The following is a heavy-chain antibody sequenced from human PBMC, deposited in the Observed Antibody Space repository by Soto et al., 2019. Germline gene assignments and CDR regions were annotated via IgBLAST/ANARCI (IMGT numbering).Heavy chain of an antibody. CDR2: IYYSGST. Sequence: PSETLSLTCTVSGGSISSGGYYWSWIRQHPGKGLEWIGYIYYSGSTYYNPSLKSRVTISVDASKNQFSLKLSSVTAADTAVYYCARGLRDTAMVTHWFDPWGQGTLVTVSS. J-gene: IGHJ5*02. CDR3: ARGLRDTAMVTHWFDP. CDR1: GGSISSGGYY. D-gene: IGHD5-18*01. V-gene: IGHV4-31*03.